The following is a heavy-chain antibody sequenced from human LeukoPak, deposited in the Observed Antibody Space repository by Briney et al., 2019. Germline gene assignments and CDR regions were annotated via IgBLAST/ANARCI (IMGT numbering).Heavy chain of an antibody. CDR2: INPNSGGT. CDR3: ARGVLEGSGSYFPYNWFDP. J-gene: IGHJ5*02. Sequence: ASVKVSCKASGYTFTSYYMHWVRQAPGQGLEWMGWINPNSGGTNYARKFQGRVTMTRDTSISTAYMELSRLRSDDTAVYYCARGVLEGSGSYFPYNWFDPWGQGTLVTVSS. CDR1: GYTFTSYY. V-gene: IGHV1-2*02. D-gene: IGHD3-10*01.